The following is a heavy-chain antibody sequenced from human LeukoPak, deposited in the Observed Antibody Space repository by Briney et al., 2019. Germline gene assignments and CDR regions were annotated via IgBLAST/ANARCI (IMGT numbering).Heavy chain of an antibody. CDR3: ARASTVTKSYFDC. D-gene: IGHD4-17*01. J-gene: IGHJ4*02. CDR2: IHPNSGDT. V-gene: IGHV1-2*02. Sequence: ASVKVSCKASGYTFAGYYMHWVRQAPGLGLEWMGWIHPNSGDTKYAQKFQGRVTMTRDTSIRTAYMELGSLRSDDTAVYYCARASTVTKSYFDCWGQGTLVTVSS. CDR1: GYTFAGYY.